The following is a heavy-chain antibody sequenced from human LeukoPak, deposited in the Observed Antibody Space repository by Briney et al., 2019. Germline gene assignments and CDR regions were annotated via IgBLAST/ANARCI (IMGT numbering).Heavy chain of an antibody. J-gene: IGHJ1*01. Sequence: SETLSLTCIVSGYSISSASSWGWIRQPPGKGLEWIGTTYHRGTTYYNPSLKSRVTISVDTSKNQFSLILSSVTAADTAVYYCARVEESFSGNYAATYFQQWGQGTLVTVSS. CDR1: GYSISSASS. D-gene: IGHD4-11*01. CDR2: TYHRGTT. V-gene: IGHV4-38-2*02. CDR3: ARVEESFSGNYAATYFQQ.